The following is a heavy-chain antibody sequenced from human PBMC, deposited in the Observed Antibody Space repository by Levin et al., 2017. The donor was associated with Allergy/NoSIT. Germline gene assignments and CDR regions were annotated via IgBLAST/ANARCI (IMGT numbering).Heavy chain of an antibody. Sequence: GGSLRLSCAASGFTFSGYVLHWVRQAPGRGLEWLTLISYDGDKKYYADSVEGRFTISRDSSKDTLYLQMNSLRDEDTAVYYCAAEISGRAAAGFYGEDAFDIWGQGTMVTVSS. CDR1: GFTFSGYV. CDR2: ISYDGDKK. J-gene: IGHJ3*02. D-gene: IGHD6-13*01. V-gene: IGHV3-30-3*01. CDR3: AAEISGRAAAGFYGEDAFDI.